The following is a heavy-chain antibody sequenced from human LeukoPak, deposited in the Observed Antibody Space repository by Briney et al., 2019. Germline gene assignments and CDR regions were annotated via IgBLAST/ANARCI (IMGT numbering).Heavy chain of an antibody. J-gene: IGHJ6*02. D-gene: IGHD2-2*01. CDR3: AREKRYCSSTSCYHYCYYGMDV. V-gene: IGHV4-59*01. Sequence: SETLSLTCTVSGGSISSYYWSWIRQPPGKGLEWIGYIYYSGSTNYNPSLKSRVTISVDTSKNQFSLKLSSVTAADTAVYYCAREKRYCSSTSCYHYCYYGMDVWGQGTTVTVSS. CDR1: GGSISSYY. CDR2: IYYSGST.